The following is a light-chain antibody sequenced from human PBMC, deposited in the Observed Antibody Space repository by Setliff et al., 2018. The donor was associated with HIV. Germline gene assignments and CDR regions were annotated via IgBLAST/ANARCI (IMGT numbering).Light chain of an antibody. J-gene: IGKJ4*01. CDR3: QQYGSSPLT. V-gene: IGKV3D-20*01. Sequence: EIVLTQSPGTLSLSPGERATLSCRASQSVSSSYLAWYQQKPGLAPRLLIYDASSRATGIPDRFSGSGSGTDFTLTISRLEPEDFAVYYCQQYGSSPLTFGGGTKVDIK. CDR1: QSVSSSY. CDR2: DAS.